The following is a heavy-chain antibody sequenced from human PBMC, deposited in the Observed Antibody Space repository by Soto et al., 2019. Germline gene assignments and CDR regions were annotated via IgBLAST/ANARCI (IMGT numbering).Heavy chain of an antibody. Sequence: VGSLRLSCVASGFTFSSSFMGWVRQAPGKGLEWVANINQDGGGTYYVDSVEGRFTISRDNAKDSLYLQMNSLRGEDTAVYYCARYFRGSGRYFFDYWGQGTLVTVSS. CDR2: INQDGGGT. CDR1: GFTFSSSF. V-gene: IGHV3-7*03. D-gene: IGHD6-19*01. CDR3: ARYFRGSGRYFFDY. J-gene: IGHJ4*02.